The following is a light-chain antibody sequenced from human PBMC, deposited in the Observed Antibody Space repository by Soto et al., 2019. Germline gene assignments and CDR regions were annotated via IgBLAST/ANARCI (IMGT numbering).Light chain of an antibody. J-gene: IGKJ4*01. CDR3: QQHNQWPVT. V-gene: IGKV3-15*01. Sequence: EIVMTQSPVTLSVSPGERVTLPCRASQSVSSSLAWYQQKPGQTPRILIYGASTRATGIPARFSGSGSGTEFTLTISSLQSEDFAVYYCQQHNQWPVTFGGGTKVEIK. CDR1: QSVSSS. CDR2: GAS.